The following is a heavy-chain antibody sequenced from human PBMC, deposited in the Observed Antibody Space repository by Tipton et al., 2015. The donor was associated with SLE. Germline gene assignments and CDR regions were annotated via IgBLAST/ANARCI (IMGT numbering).Heavy chain of an antibody. CDR3: ARAVVPVATIDY. V-gene: IGHV4-30-2*01. D-gene: IGHD5-12*01. Sequence: TLSLTCAVSGGSISSGGYSWSWIRQPPGKGLEWIGYIYHSESTYYTPSLKSRVTISVDRSKNQFSLKLSSVTAADTSVYYCARAVVPVATIDYWGQGTLVTVSS. CDR1: GGSISSGGYS. J-gene: IGHJ4*02. CDR2: IYHSEST.